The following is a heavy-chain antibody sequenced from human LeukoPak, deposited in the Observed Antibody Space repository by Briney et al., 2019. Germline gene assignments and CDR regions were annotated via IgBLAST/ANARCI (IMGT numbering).Heavy chain of an antibody. V-gene: IGHV3-23*01. CDR2: VSSNGDST. J-gene: IGHJ5*01. CDR3: AKNPLYDSSGYFFPTFDS. D-gene: IGHD3-22*01. CDR1: GLTFDIYA. Sequence: GGSLRLSRAASGLTFDIYAMSWVRQAPGKGLEWVSAVSSNGDSTYYADSVKGRFAISRDNTNNTLFLQMNSLRAEDTAVYYCAKNPLYDSSGYFFPTFDSWGQGTLVAVSS.